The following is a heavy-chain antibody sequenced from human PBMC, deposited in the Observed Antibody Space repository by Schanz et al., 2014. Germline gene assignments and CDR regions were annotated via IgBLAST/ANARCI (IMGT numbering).Heavy chain of an antibody. D-gene: IGHD1-1*01. Sequence: EVQLVESGGGLIHPGGSLRLSCAVSGFTVSTHYMTWVRQAPGKGLECVSVLYTGGSTFYAESVRGRFFISRDSSKKTLFLHMNSLRAEDTAVYYCVRDAGRDGYNLAFDVWGQGTLVTVS. V-gene: IGHV3-53*01. CDR2: LYTGGST. CDR3: VRDAGRDGYNLAFDV. CDR1: GFTVSTHY. J-gene: IGHJ3*01.